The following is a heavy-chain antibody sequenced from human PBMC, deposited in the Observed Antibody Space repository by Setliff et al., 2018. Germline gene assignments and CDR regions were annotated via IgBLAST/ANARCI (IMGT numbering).Heavy chain of an antibody. D-gene: IGHD3-10*01. CDR3: AKADEGPRRASGSYYPLLRLDP. J-gene: IGHJ5*02. Sequence: SLTCTVSGGSISGYYWSWIRQPPGKELEWIGYIYYTGTTNYNPSLKSRVTISVDTSKNQFSLKLSSVTAADTALYYCAKADEGPRRASGSYYPLLRLDPWGQGTLVTVSS. V-gene: IGHV4-59*01. CDR1: GGSISGYY. CDR2: IYYTGTT.